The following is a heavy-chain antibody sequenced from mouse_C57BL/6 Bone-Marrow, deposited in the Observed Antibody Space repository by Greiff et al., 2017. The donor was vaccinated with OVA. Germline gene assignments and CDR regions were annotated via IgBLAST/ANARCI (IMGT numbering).Heavy chain of an antibody. J-gene: IGHJ4*01. CDR1: GFTFSSYA. CDR3: ARHPYYGSNAYYARDY. D-gene: IGHD1-1*01. Sequence: EVHLVESGGGLVKPGGSLKLSCAASGFTFSSYAMSWVRQAPKKRLEWVATISDGACCIYYPDTVTGRFTISRENAKNTLYLEKSSLRSEDTAMYYWARHPYYGSNAYYARDYWGQGTSVTVSS. CDR2: ISDGACCI. V-gene: IGHV5-9-3*01.